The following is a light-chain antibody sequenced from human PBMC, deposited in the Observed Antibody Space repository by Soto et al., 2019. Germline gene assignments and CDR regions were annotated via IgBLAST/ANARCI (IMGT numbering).Light chain of an antibody. CDR3: QHYNSYSEA. V-gene: IGKV1-5*03. CDR2: KAS. Sequence: DIQMTQSPSTLSGSVGDRVTITCRASQTISSWLAWYQQKPGKAPKLLIYKASTLKSGVPSRFSGSGSGTEFTLTISSLQPDHFATYHCQHYNSYSEAFGQGTKVDIK. J-gene: IGKJ1*01. CDR1: QTISSW.